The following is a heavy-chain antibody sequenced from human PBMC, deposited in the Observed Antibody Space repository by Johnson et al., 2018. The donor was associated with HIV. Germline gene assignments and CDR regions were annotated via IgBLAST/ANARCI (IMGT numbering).Heavy chain of an antibody. D-gene: IGHD3-3*01. J-gene: IGHJ3*02. Sequence: VQLVESGGGLVQPGGSLRLSCAASGFTFSSYAMSWVRQAPGKGLEWVSAISGSGGSTYYADSVQGRFPLSRDNSKKTLYLQMNSLRAEDTAVYYCAIVGIFGVAQDDAFDIWGQGTMVTVSS. CDR2: ISGSGGST. CDR3: AIVGIFGVAQDDAFDI. V-gene: IGHV3-23*04. CDR1: GFTFSSYA.